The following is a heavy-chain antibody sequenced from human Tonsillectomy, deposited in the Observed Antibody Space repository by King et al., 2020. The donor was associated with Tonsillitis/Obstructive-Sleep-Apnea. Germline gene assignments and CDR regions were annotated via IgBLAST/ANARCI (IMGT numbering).Heavy chain of an antibody. CDR1: GFTCSDHY. CDR2: TRNKVNSDTT. D-gene: IGHD6-6*01. V-gene: IGHV3-72*01. J-gene: IGHJ6*04. Sequence: VQLVESGGGLVQPGGSLRLSCAASGFTCSDHYMDWVRQAPGKGLEWVGRTRNKVNSDTTEHAASVKVRFIISRDDSKNSLYLQMNSLKTEDTAVYYCARGQQRVGPQAFRGRDVWGKGTTVTVSS. CDR3: ARGQQRVGPQAFRGRDV.